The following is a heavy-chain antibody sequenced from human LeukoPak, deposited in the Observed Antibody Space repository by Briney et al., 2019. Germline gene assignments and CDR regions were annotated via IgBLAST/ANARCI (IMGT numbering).Heavy chain of an antibody. CDR1: GFTFSNAW. D-gene: IGHD3-16*02. J-gene: IGHJ4*02. CDR2: IKSKTDGGTT. V-gene: IGHV3-15*01. CDR3: TSLNYVWGSYRYKDLDY. Sequence: GGSLRLSCAASGFTFSNAWMSWVRQAPGKGLEWVGRIKSKTDGGTTDYAAPVKGGFTISRDDSKNTLYLQMNSLKTEDTAVYYCTSLNYVWGSYRYKDLDYWGQGTLVTVSS.